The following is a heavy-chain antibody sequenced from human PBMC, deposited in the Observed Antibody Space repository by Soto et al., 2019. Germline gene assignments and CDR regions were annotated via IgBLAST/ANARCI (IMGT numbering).Heavy chain of an antibody. J-gene: IGHJ6*02. CDR1: GFTFSSYG. CDR3: AKDWGDYGDDYYYYGMDV. V-gene: IGHV3-30*18. D-gene: IGHD4-17*01. CDR2: ISYDGSNK. Sequence: GESLKISCAASGFTFSSYGMHWVRQAPGKGLEWVAVISYDGSNKYYADSVKGRFTISRDNSKNTLYLQMNSLRAEDTAVYYCAKDWGDYGDDYYYYGMDVWGQGTTVTVSS.